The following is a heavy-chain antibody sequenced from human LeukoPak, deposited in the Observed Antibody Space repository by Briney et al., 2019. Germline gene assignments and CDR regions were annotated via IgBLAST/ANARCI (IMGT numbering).Heavy chain of an antibody. Sequence: PGGSLRLSCAASGFTFSTYWMSWVRQAPGKGLEWVANIKQDGSDKYYVDSVKGRFTISRDNAKNSLYLQMNSLRAEDTAVYYCVRDRGEQLALGWFDPWGQGTLVTISS. D-gene: IGHD6-13*01. CDR2: IKQDGSDK. J-gene: IGHJ5*02. CDR3: VRDRGEQLALGWFDP. V-gene: IGHV3-7*01. CDR1: GFTFSTYW.